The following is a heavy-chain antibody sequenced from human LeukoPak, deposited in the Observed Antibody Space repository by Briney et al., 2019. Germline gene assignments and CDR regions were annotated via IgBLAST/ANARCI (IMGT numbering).Heavy chain of an antibody. CDR1: GGSISSSSYY. J-gene: IGHJ4*02. CDR2: IYYSGST. Sequence: SETLSLTCTVSGGSISSSSYYWGWIRQPPGKGREWIGSIYYSGSTYYNPSLKSRVTISVDTSKNQFSLKLSSVTAADTAVYYCARDSYCSSTSCYFSSPDYWGQGTLVTVSS. CDR3: ARDSYCSSTSCYFSSPDY. D-gene: IGHD2-2*01. V-gene: IGHV4-39*07.